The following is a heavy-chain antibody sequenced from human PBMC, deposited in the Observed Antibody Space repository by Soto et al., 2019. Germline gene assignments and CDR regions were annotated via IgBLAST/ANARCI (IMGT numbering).Heavy chain of an antibody. CDR1: GGSISSSSYY. CDR3: ARHDTPADSRSYYYYGMEV. J-gene: IGHJ6*02. D-gene: IGHD3-22*01. Sequence: SETLSLTCTVSGGSISSSSYYWGWILHPPGKGLEWIGSIYYSVSTYYNPSLKSRVTISADTSKNQFSLKPSSVTAADTAVYYCARHDTPADSRSYYYYGMEVWGQGNTVTVS. CDR2: IYYSVST. V-gene: IGHV4-39*01.